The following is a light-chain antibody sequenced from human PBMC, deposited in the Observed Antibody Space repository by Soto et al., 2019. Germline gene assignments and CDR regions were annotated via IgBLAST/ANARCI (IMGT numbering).Light chain of an antibody. Sequence: EIVLTQSPGTLSLSPGERATLSCRASQSVSSSYLAWYQQKPGQAPRLLIYGASSRATGSPDRFSGSGSGTDFTLTISRLEPEDLAEYDGQQDGSSLTWTFGQGTKVEIK. CDR1: QSVSSSY. V-gene: IGKV3-20*01. J-gene: IGKJ1*01. CDR3: QQDGSSLTWT. CDR2: GAS.